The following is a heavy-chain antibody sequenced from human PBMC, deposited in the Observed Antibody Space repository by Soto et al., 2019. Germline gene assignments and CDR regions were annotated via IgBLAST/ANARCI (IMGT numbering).Heavy chain of an antibody. CDR3: ARHGFYGDYSSNYFDP. D-gene: IGHD4-17*01. J-gene: IGHJ5*02. V-gene: IGHV5-51*01. CDR1: GYSFSNWW. Sequence: LGESLKISCKGSGYSFSNWWIAWVRQMPGEGLEYMGIIYPSDSQTRYSPSFQGQVTISADKSISTAYLQWSSLKASDTAIYYCARHGFYGDYSSNYFDPWGQGTLVTVSS. CDR2: IYPSDSQT.